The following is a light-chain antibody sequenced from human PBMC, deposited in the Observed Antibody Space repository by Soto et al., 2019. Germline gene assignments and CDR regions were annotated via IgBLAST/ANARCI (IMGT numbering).Light chain of an antibody. CDR2: GES. Sequence: EIVLTQAPGTLSLSPGERATFSCRASQSVSSNYFAWYQQKPGQAPRLLIYGESSRATDIPDRFSGSGSGTDSTLTISRLEPEDFAVYYCQQYGSSPGTCGQGTKVDIK. J-gene: IGKJ1*01. V-gene: IGKV3-20*01. CDR1: QSVSSNY. CDR3: QQYGSSPGT.